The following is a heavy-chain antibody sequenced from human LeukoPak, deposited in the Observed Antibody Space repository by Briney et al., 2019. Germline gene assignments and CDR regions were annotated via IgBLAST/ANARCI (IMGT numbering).Heavy chain of an antibody. D-gene: IGHD6-6*01. Sequence: GASVKVSCKASGGTFSSYAISWVRQAPGQGLEWMGRIIPILGIANYAQKFQGRVTITADKSTSTAYMELSSLRSEDTAVYYCARGPTRRIAARRYFDYWGQGTLVTVSS. CDR3: ARGPTRRIAARRYFDY. J-gene: IGHJ4*02. CDR1: GGTFSSYA. CDR2: IIPILGIA. V-gene: IGHV1-69*04.